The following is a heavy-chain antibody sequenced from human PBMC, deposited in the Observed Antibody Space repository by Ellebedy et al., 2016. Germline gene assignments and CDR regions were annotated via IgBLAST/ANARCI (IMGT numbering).Heavy chain of an antibody. J-gene: IGHJ5*02. CDR2: IFSDGNT. CDR1: GFTVSTNY. D-gene: IGHD2-15*01. CDR3: ARGVGSGWFDP. Sequence: GGSLRLSCAASGFTVSTNYMKWVRQAPGKGLEWVSAIFSDGNTYYADSVKGRFTISRDNSKNTLSLQMNSLRAEETAVYYCARGVGSGWFDPWGQGTLVTVSS. V-gene: IGHV3-53*01.